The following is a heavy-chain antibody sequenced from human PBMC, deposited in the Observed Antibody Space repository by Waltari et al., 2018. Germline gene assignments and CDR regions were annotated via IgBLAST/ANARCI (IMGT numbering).Heavy chain of an antibody. CDR3: AMPVSRIAVARGDWFDP. V-gene: IGHV1-69-2*01. J-gene: IGHJ5*02. CDR2: VEHEDCET. Sequence: EVQLVQSGAEVKKPGATVKISCKASGYTFTDYYMHWVQQAPGKGLEWMGRVEHEDCETIYAEKFQGIVTITPDTSTDTAYMELSSMRSEDTAVYYCAMPVSRIAVARGDWFDPWGQGTLVTVSS. D-gene: IGHD6-19*01. CDR1: GYTFTDYY.